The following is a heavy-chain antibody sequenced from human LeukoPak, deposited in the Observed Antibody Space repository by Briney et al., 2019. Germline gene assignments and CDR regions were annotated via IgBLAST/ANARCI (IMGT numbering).Heavy chain of an antibody. CDR3: ARAGSSIAARPPDY. J-gene: IGHJ4*02. Sequence: SETLSLTCTVSGASFSSCPYFWGWIRQPPEKGLEWIGSVSYSGSTYYNPSLKSRVTISLDTSKNQFSLKLASVTAADTAVYYCARAGSSIAARPPDYWGQGTLVSVSS. V-gene: IGHV4-39*07. D-gene: IGHD6-6*01. CDR2: VSYSGST. CDR1: GASFSSCPYF.